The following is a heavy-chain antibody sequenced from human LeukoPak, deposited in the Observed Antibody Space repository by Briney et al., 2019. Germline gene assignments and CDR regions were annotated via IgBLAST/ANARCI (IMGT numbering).Heavy chain of an antibody. CDR2: ISGSGSST. J-gene: IGHJ4*02. D-gene: IGHD2-2*01. CDR1: GFTFRSNT. Sequence: RGSLRLSCAASGFTFRSNTMSWVRQAPGRGLEWVSVISGSGSSTYYADSVKGRFTISRDNSKNTLYLQMNSLRAEDTAVYYCAKSPRTIVVVPAARGPPRNYWGQGTLVTVSS. V-gene: IGHV3-23*01. CDR3: AKSPRTIVVVPAARGPPRNY.